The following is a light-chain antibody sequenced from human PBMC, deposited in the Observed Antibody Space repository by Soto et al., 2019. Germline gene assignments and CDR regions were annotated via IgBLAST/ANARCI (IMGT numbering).Light chain of an antibody. CDR1: QSVSSS. CDR3: QQYNNWRT. V-gene: IGKV3D-15*01. CDR2: GVY. J-gene: IGKJ1*01. Sequence: EIVLTQSPDTLSLSPGERATLSCGASQSVSSSYLAWYQQKPGQAPRLLIYGVYTRAPGIPARFSGGGSGTEFTLTISSLQSEDFAVYYCQQYNNWRTFGQGTKVDIK.